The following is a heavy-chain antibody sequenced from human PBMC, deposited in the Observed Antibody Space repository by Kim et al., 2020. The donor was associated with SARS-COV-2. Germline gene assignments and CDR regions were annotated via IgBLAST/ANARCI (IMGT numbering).Heavy chain of an antibody. J-gene: IGHJ2*01. CDR1: GGSISSSSYY. Sequence: SETLSLTCTVSGGSISSSSYYWGWIRQPPGKGLEWIGSIYYSGSTYYNPSLKSRVTISVDTSENQFSLKLSSVTAADTAVYYCARYSNPRQSNYYGSSGYVHWYFDLWGRGTLVTVSS. D-gene: IGHD3-22*01. CDR3: ARYSNPRQSNYYGSSGYVHWYFDL. V-gene: IGHV4-39*01. CDR2: IYYSGST.